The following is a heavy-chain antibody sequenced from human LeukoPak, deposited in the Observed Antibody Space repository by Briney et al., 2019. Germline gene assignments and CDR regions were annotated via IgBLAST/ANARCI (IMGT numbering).Heavy chain of an antibody. CDR1: GFTFSDYE. CDR3: VREGGSFFFEY. D-gene: IGHD1-26*01. CDR2: IRSSGRTI. V-gene: IGHV3-48*03. J-gene: IGHJ4*02. Sequence: PGGSLRLSCAASGFTFSDYEMSWVRQAPGKGLEWVSYIRSSGRTIYYADSVKGRFTISRDNAKNSLYLQMNSLRAEDTAIYYCVREGGSFFFEYWGQGTLVTVSS.